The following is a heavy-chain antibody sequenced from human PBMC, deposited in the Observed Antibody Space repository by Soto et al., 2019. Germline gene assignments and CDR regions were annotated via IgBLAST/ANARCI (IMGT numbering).Heavy chain of an antibody. CDR1: GGSFSGYY. V-gene: IGHV4-34*01. Sequence: SETLSLTCAVYGGSFSGYYWSWIRQPPGKGLEWIGEINHSGSTNYNPSLKSRVTISVDTSKNQFSLKLSSVTAADTAVYYCARQHIVVVTATDYYYYYGMDVWGQGTTVTVSS. D-gene: IGHD2-21*02. CDR2: INHSGST. J-gene: IGHJ6*02. CDR3: ARQHIVVVTATDYYYYYGMDV.